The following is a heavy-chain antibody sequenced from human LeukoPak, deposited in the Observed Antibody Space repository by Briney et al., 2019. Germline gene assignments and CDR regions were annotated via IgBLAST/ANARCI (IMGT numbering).Heavy chain of an antibody. Sequence: SETLSLTCTVSGGSISSSSYYWGWIRQPPGEGLEWIGSIYYSGSTYYNPSLKSRVTISVDTSKNQFSLKLSSVTAADTAVYYCARRGTYYYDSSGYYPQYYFDYWGQGTLVTVSS. J-gene: IGHJ4*02. CDR3: ARRGTYYYDSSGYYPQYYFDY. V-gene: IGHV4-39*01. D-gene: IGHD3-22*01. CDR1: GGSISSSSYY. CDR2: IYYSGST.